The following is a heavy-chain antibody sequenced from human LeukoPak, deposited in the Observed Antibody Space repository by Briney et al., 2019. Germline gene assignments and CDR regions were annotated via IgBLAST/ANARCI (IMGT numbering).Heavy chain of an antibody. Sequence: ASVKVSCKASGYTLTSYGISWVRQAPGQGLEWMGWISAYNGNTNYAQKLQGRVTMTTDTSTSTAYMELRSLRSDDTAVYYCARALATIAARTYNWFDPWGQGTLVTVSS. V-gene: IGHV1-18*01. J-gene: IGHJ5*02. CDR2: ISAYNGNT. D-gene: IGHD5-24*01. CDR3: ARALATIAARTYNWFDP. CDR1: GYTLTSYG.